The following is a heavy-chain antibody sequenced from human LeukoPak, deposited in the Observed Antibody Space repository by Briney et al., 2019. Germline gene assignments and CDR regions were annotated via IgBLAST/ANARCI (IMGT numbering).Heavy chain of an antibody. Sequence: SGGSLRLSCATSGFAFSTQGMHWVRQAPGKGLEWVAAIWHDGNNKYYVDSVKGRFTISRDNSKNTVYLQMNSLRVEDTAVYYCARDSGDSSGYYPGYWGQGTLVTVSS. J-gene: IGHJ4*02. CDR2: IWHDGNNK. D-gene: IGHD3-22*01. CDR1: GFAFSTQG. CDR3: ARDSGDSSGYYPGY. V-gene: IGHV3-33*01.